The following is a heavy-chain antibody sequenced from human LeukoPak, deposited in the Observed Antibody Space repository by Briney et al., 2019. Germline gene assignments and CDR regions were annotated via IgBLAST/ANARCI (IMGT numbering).Heavy chain of an antibody. J-gene: IGHJ5*02. CDR2: IYYSGST. CDR3: AKDNLGYCSGGSCYSDWFDP. CDR1: GGSISGYY. Sequence: PSEALSLTCAVSGGSISGYYWSWIRQPPGKGLEWIGYIYYSGSTNYNPSLKSRVTISVDTPKNQFSLKLSSVTAADTAVYYCAKDNLGYCSGGSCYSDWFDPWGEGTLLTVSS. D-gene: IGHD2-15*01. V-gene: IGHV4-59*12.